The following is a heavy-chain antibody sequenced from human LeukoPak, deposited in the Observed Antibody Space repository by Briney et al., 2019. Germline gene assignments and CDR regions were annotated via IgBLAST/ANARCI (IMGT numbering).Heavy chain of an antibody. J-gene: IGHJ6*02. Sequence: GASVKVSCKASGYTFTSYAMHWVRQAPGQRLEWMGWINTNTGNPTYAQGFTGRFVFSLDTSVSTAYLQISSLKAEDTAVYYCARDTYSSGWYWYGLDVWGQGTTVTVSS. V-gene: IGHV7-4-1*02. CDR3: ARDTYSSGWYWYGLDV. D-gene: IGHD6-13*01. CDR2: INTNTGNP. CDR1: GYTFTSYA.